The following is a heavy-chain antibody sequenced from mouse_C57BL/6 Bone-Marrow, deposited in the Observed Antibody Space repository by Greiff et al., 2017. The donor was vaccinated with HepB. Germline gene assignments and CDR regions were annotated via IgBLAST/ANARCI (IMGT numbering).Heavy chain of an antibody. CDR2: IFPGSGST. V-gene: IGHV1-75*01. D-gene: IGHD1-1*01. Sequence: QVQLQQSGPELVKPGASVKISCKASGYTFTDYYINWVKQRPGQGLEWIGWIFPGSGSTYYNETFKGKATLTVDKSSSTAYMLLSSLTSEDSAVYFCSRWNYGSSPYYARDYWGQGTSVTVSS. CDR1: GYTFTDYY. CDR3: SRWNYGSSPYYARDY. J-gene: IGHJ4*01.